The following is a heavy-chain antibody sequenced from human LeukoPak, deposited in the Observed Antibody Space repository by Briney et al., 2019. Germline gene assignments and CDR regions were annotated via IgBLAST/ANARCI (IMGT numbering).Heavy chain of an antibody. CDR2: IYYSGTT. CDR1: GGSLSSHY. V-gene: IGHV4-59*11. Sequence: PSETLSLTCTVSGGSLSSHYWSWLRQPPGQGLEGIGYIYYSGTTNYNPSLKSRVTISVDTSKNQFSLTLSSVAAADPAVYYCARGVYIAAGQYGYWGQGTLVTVSS. J-gene: IGHJ4*02. CDR3: ARGVYIAAGQYGY. D-gene: IGHD6-13*01.